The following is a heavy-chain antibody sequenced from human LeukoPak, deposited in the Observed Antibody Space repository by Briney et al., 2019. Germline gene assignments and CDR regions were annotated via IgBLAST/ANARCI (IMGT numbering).Heavy chain of an antibody. CDR3: AKVKPGFLEWLSFDY. D-gene: IGHD3-3*01. CDR1: GFTFSSYA. V-gene: IGHV3-23*01. CDR2: ISGSGGST. J-gene: IGHJ4*02. Sequence: SGGSLRLSCAASGFTFSSYAMSWVRQAPGKGLEWVSAISGSGGSTYCADSVKGRFTISRDNSKNTLYLQMNSLRAEDTAVYYCAKVKPGFLEWLSFDYWGQGTLVTVSS.